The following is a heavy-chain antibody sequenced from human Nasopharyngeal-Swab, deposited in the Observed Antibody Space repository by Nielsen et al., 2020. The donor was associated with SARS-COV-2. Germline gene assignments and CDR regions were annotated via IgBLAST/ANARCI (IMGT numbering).Heavy chain of an antibody. CDR2: ISYDGSNK. Sequence: VRQALGKGLEWVAVISYDGSNKYYADSVKGRFTISRDNSKNTLYLQMNSLRADDTAVYYCARDDLNVRYSYVYRTVGLPDYWGQGTLVTVSS. D-gene: IGHD5-18*01. J-gene: IGHJ4*02. CDR3: ARDDLNVRYSYVYRTVGLPDY. V-gene: IGHV3-30*03.